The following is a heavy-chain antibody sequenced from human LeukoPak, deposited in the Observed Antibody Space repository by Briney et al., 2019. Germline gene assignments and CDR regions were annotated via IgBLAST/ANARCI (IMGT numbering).Heavy chain of an antibody. Sequence: GGSLRLSCAASGFTLSNHAMSWVRQAPGKGLQWVAVISGGGRTTEYADFVKGRFTISRDNSKNTLSLQMNSRTVEDTAIYFCAKNVVVKRYIDFWGQGTLVTVSS. CDR3: AKNVVVKRYIDF. J-gene: IGHJ4*02. CDR2: ISGGGRTT. V-gene: IGHV3-23*01. CDR1: GFTLSNHA. D-gene: IGHD2-15*01.